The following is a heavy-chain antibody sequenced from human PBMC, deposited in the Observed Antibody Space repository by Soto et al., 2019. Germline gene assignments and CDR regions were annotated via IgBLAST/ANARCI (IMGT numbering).Heavy chain of an antibody. CDR1: GYTFTSYG. V-gene: IGHV1-18*01. Sequence: QVQLVQSGAEVKKPGASVKVSCKASGYTFTSYGXXXXXXXXXXGLEWMGWINAYNGNTNYAQKLQGRVTMTTDTXXXXXXXXXXXXXXXXXXXXXXXXXXXXXXIDYWGQGTLVTVSS. J-gene: IGHJ4*02. CDR2: INAYNGNT. CDR3: XXXXXXXXIDY.